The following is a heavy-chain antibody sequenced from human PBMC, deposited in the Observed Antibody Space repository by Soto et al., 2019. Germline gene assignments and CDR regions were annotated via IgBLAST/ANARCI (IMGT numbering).Heavy chain of an antibody. J-gene: IGHJ4*02. V-gene: IGHV3-48*03. CDR3: ARLFGLKNIYYDSSGYYFDY. CDR2: ISSSGSTI. D-gene: IGHD3-22*01. CDR1: GFTFSSYE. Sequence: GSLRLSCAASGFTFSSYEMNWVRQAPGKGLEWVSYISSSGSTIYYADSVKGRFTISRDNAKNSLYLQMNSLRAEDTAVYYCARLFGLKNIYYDSSGYYFDYWGQGTLVTVSS.